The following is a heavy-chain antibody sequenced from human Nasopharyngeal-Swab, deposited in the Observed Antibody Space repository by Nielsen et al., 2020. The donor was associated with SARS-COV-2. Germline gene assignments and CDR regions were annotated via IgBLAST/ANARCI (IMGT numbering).Heavy chain of an antibody. V-gene: IGHV3-30*18. CDR3: AKSIFSYSSSAYYFDY. CDR2: ISYDGSNK. Sequence: GESLKIFCAASGFTFSSYGMHWVRQAPGKGLEWVAVISYDGSNKYYADSVKGRFTFSRDNSKHTLYLQMNSMRAEDTAVYYCAKSIFSYSSSAYYFDYWGQGTLVTVSS. J-gene: IGHJ4*02. CDR1: GFTFSSYG. D-gene: IGHD6-13*01.